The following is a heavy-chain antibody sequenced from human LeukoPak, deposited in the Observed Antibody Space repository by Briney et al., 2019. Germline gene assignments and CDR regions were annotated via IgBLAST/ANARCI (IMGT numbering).Heavy chain of an antibody. CDR1: GGSISSSSYY. V-gene: IGHV4-39*07. CDR2: IYYSGST. J-gene: IGHJ5*02. Sequence: PSETLSLTCTVSGGSISSSSYYWGWIRQPPGKGLEWTGSIYYSGSTYYNPSLKSRVTISVDTSKNQFSLKLSSVIAADTAVYYCARGRTAGSGWYLQIKDWVDPWGQGTLVTVSS. CDR3: ARGRTAGSGWYLQIKDWVDP. D-gene: IGHD6-19*01.